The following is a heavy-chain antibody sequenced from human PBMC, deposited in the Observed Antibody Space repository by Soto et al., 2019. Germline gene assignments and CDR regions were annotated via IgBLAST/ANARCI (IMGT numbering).Heavy chain of an antibody. CDR3: ARDSTDDAFDI. V-gene: IGHV4-31*02. CDR2: IYYSGST. CDR1: Y. J-gene: IGHJ3*02. Sequence: YXXXXRQHPGKGLEWIGYIYYSGSTYYNPSLKSRVTISVDTSKNQFSLKLSSVTAADTAVYYCARDSTDDAFDIWGQGTMVTVSS.